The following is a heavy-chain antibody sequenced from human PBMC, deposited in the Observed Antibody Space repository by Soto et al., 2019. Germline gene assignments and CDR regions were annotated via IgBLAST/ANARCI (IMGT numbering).Heavy chain of an antibody. Sequence: SETLSLTCTVSGGSISSGGYYWSWIRQHPGKGLEWIGYIYYSGSTYYNPSLKSRVTISVDTSKNQFSLKLSSVTAADTAVYYCANPRPYGMDVWGQGTTVTVSS. CDR2: IYYSGST. CDR1: GGSISSGGYY. CDR3: ANPRPYGMDV. V-gene: IGHV4-31*03. J-gene: IGHJ6*02.